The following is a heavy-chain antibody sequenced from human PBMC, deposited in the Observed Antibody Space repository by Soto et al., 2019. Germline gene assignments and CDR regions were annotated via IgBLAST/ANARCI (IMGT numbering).Heavy chain of an antibody. J-gene: IGHJ4*01. CDR1: GFTFSIYW. V-gene: IGHV3-7*01. CDR2: IKQDGSEK. CDR3: AKVAHNNRWIFDY. Sequence: VGSLRFSCAASGFTFSIYWMSWVRQAPGKGLEWVANIKQDGSEKYYMESVKGRFTMSRDNVKNSLYLQMNSLRAEDTAVYFCAKVAHNNRWIFDYWGQGTLVTVSS. D-gene: IGHD1-1*01.